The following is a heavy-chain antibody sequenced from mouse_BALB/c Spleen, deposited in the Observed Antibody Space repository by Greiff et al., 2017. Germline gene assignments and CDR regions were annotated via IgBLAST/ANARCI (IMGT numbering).Heavy chain of an antibody. CDR3: ARYYYGYQYYFDY. CDR2: INPGSGGT. V-gene: IGHV1-54*01. Sequence: VKVVESGAELVRPGTSVKVSCKASGYAFTNYLIEWVKQRPGQGLEWIGVINPGSGGTNYNEKFKGKATLTADKSSSTAYMQLSSLTSDDSAVYFCARYYYGYQYYFDYWGQGTTLTVSS. J-gene: IGHJ2*01. CDR1: GYAFTNYL. D-gene: IGHD1-2*01.